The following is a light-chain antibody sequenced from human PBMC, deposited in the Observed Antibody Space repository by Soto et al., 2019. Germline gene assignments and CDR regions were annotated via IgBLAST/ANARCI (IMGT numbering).Light chain of an antibody. CDR1: SSDVGGYNY. J-gene: IGLJ3*02. CDR2: EVT. V-gene: IGLV2-14*01. Sequence: QSALTQPVSVSGSPGQSITISCTGTSSDVGGYNYVSWYQQHPGKAPKLMIYEVTKRPSGVSNRFSGSKSGNTASLTISGLQAEDEADYYCCSYTSSADLVFGGGTKLTVL. CDR3: CSYTSSADLV.